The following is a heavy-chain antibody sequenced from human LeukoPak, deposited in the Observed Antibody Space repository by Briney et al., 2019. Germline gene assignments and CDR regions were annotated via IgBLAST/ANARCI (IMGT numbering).Heavy chain of an antibody. D-gene: IGHD2-15*01. Sequence: ASETLSLTCTVSGYSIRSGYYWGWVRQPPGKGLEWIGSIFHSGGAYYNPSLKSRVTIPVDTSKNQFSLKLSSVTAADSAVYYCARVLGYCSGGNCYLDYWGQGILVTVSS. CDR2: IFHSGGA. CDR3: ARVLGYCSGGNCYLDY. CDR1: GYSIRSGYY. V-gene: IGHV4-38-2*02. J-gene: IGHJ4*02.